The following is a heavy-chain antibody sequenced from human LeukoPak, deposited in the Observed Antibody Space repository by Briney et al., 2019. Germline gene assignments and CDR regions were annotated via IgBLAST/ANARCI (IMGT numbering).Heavy chain of an antibody. D-gene: IGHD3-9*01. CDR3: AKDHGSTDWYYFDY. CDR2: IHYDGSNN. CDR1: GFTFSSYA. V-gene: IGHV3-30*02. J-gene: IGHJ4*02. Sequence: GGSLRLSCAASGFTFSSYAMHWVRQAPGKGLEWVAFIHYDGSNNYYADSVKGRFTISRDNSKNTLYLQMNTLRADDTAVYYCAKDHGSTDWYYFDYWGQGTLVTVSS.